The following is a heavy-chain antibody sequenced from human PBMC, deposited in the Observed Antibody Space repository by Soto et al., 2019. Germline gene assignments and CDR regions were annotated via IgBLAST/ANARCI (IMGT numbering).Heavy chain of an antibody. CDR3: ARDLYYYDSSGYYYSWFDP. J-gene: IGHJ5*02. V-gene: IGHV4-59*01. CDR1: GGSPSRDR. CDR2: IYYSGST. D-gene: IGHD3-22*01. Sequence: PETRSDTSSGSGGSPSRDRRRVFRQPPGKGLEWIGYIYYSGSTNYTPSLKSRVTISVDTSKNQFSLKLSSVTAADTAVYYCARDLYYYDSSGYYYSWFDPWGQGTLVTVS.